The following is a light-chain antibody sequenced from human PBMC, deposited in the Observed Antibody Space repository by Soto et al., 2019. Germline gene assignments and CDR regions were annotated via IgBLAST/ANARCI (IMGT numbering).Light chain of an antibody. CDR2: GAS. CDR3: QQYNNWPPST. J-gene: IGKJ5*01. CDR1: QSVSSN. V-gene: IGKV3-15*01. Sequence: EIVMTQCPATLSVSPGERATLSCRASQSVSSNLAWYQQKPGQAPRLLIYGASTRATGIPARFSGSGSGTEFTLTISSLQSEDFAVYYCQQYNNWPPSTFGQGTRLEIK.